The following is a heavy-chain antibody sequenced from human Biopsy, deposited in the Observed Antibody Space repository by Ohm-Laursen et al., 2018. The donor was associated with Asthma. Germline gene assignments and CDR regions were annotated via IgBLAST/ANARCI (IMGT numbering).Heavy chain of an antibody. CDR1: GFTFGDYW. CDR3: AKGFSSTSCYGICYYYVMDV. D-gene: IGHD2-2*01. CDR2: ITRSAGRT. Sequence: SLRLSCAASGFTFGDYWMSWVRQVPGKGLEWVSAITRSAGRTDYADSVKGRFTISRDNSKNTLYLQMNSLRAEDTAVYYCAKGFSSTSCYGICYYYVMDVWGQRTTVTVSS. V-gene: IGHV3-23*01. J-gene: IGHJ6*02.